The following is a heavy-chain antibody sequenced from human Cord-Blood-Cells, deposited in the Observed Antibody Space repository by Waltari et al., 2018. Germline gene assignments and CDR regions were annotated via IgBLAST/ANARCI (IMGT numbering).Heavy chain of an antibody. V-gene: IGHV4-59*01. Sequence: QVQLQESGPGLVKPSETLSLTCTVSGGSISSYYWSWIRQPPGKGLEWIGYIYYSGRTNYHPPRKSRGTIAVDTSKNQFSLKLSSVTAADTAVYYCARSPITMVRGVIGWFDPWGQGTLVTVSS. CDR2: IYYSGRT. CDR3: ARSPITMVRGVIGWFDP. J-gene: IGHJ5*02. CDR1: GGSISSYY. D-gene: IGHD3-10*01.